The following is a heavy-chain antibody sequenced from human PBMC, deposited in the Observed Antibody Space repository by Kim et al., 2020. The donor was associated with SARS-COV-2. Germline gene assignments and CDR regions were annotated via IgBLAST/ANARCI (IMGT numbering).Heavy chain of an antibody. V-gene: IGHV1-18*01. D-gene: IGHD3-9*01. Sequence: CEASGYTFSDYGISWVRQAPGQGLEWMGWISTNSGKTKNAQKVQGRITMTRDKSTNTIYMELRSLRSDDTAAYYCARDVDWSLDYWGQGTLAT. CDR3: ARDVDWSLDY. CDR2: ISTNSGKT. J-gene: IGHJ4*02. CDR1: GYTFSDYG.